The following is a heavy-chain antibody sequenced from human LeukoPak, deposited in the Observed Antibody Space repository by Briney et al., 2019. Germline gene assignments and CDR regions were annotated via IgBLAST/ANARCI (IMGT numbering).Heavy chain of an antibody. CDR3: AKGGDIDL. CDR2: VTDPGDTT. Sequence: GGSLRLSCATSGFTFTNYDKNWVRQAPGKGLEWVSAVTDPGDTTYYADSVKGRFFMSREDSKTTVYLQMNSLRAEDTAIYYCAKGGDIDLWGQGTLVTVSS. V-gene: IGHV3-23*01. D-gene: IGHD3-16*01. J-gene: IGHJ5*02. CDR1: GFTFTNYD.